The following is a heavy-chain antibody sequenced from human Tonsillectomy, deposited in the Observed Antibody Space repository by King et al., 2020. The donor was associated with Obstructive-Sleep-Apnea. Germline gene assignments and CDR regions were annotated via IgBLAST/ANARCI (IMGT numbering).Heavy chain of an antibody. J-gene: IGHJ4*02. Sequence: QLVQSGAEVKKPGASAKVSCKASGYTFSGYYMHWVRQAPGQGLEWMGWINPNSGGTNYAQKFQGRVTMSSDTSISTAYMELSRLRSDDTAVYYCARGGIVATMTGFYYFDYWGQGTLVTVSS. V-gene: IGHV1-2*02. CDR1: GYTFSGYY. D-gene: IGHD5-12*01. CDR2: INPNSGGT. CDR3: ARGGIVATMTGFYYFDY.